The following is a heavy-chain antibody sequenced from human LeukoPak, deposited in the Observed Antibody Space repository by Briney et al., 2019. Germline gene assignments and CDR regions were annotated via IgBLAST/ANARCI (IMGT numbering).Heavy chain of an antibody. CDR2: IHYDGNNK. Sequence: GGSLRLSCAASGFSFSSSAMHWVRQAPGKGLDWVAFIHYDGNNKYYADSVKDRFAISRDNSKNTVYLQMNSLRTEDTAVYYCAARRLTVTTEIDYWGQGTLVTVSS. V-gene: IGHV3-30*02. J-gene: IGHJ4*02. CDR1: GFSFSSSA. D-gene: IGHD4-17*01. CDR3: AARRLTVTTEIDY.